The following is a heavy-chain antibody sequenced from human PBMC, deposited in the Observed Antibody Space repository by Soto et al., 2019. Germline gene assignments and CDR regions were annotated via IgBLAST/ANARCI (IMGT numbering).Heavy chain of an antibody. CDR2: IMPIFRTP. D-gene: IGHD2-8*01. CDR1: GGTFSTSA. CDR3: ARDNDRPQLGGNYYYILDV. J-gene: IGHJ6*02. V-gene: IGHV1-69*12. Sequence: QVQLEQSGAEVKKPGSSVKVSCKASGGTFSTSAISWVRQAPGQGLEWMGGIMPIFRTPDYAQKFQGRVTVSAYESTSTAYMELSGLRSDDTAVYYCARDNDRPQLGGNYYYILDVWGQGTTITVSS.